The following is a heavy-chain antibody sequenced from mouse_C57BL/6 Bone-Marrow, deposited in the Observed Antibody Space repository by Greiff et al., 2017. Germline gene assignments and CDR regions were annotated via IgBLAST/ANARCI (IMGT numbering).Heavy chain of an antibody. J-gene: IGHJ2*01. Sequence: QVTLKECGPGILQSSQTLSLTCSFSGFSLSTSGMGVSWIRQPSGKGLEWLAHIYWDDDKRYNSSLKSRLTISKATSRNQVFLNITNVDTAGTATYYCARRYCGNYGFDYWGQGTTLTVSS. CDR1: GFSLSTSGMG. V-gene: IGHV8-12*01. CDR2: IYWDDDK. D-gene: IGHD2-1*01. CDR3: ARRYCGNYGFDY.